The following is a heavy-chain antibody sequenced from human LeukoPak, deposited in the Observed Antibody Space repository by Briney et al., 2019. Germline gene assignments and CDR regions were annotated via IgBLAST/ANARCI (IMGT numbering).Heavy chain of an antibody. CDR3: ARWRSSPQYYFDY. CDR1: GFTFSSYA. D-gene: IGHD6-13*01. Sequence: GGSLRLSCAASGFTFSSYAMSWVRQAPGKGLEWVSAISGSGGSTYYADSVKGRFTISRDNSKNTLYLQMNSLRAEDTAVYYCARWRSSPQYYFDYWGQGTLVTVSS. V-gene: IGHV3-23*01. J-gene: IGHJ4*02. CDR2: ISGSGGST.